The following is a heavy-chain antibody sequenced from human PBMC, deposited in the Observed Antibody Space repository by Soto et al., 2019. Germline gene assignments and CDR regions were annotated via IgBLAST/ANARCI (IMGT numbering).Heavy chain of an antibody. CDR2: IYYSGST. J-gene: IGHJ3*02. CDR1: GGSISSGDYY. CDR3: ASMEGVGTINSDDAFDI. Sequence: PSETLSLTCTVSGGSISSGDYYWSWIRQPPGKGLEWIGYIYYSGSTYYNPSLKSRVTISVDTSKNQFSLKLSSVTAADTAVYYCASMEGVGTINSDDAFDIWGQGTLATVSS. D-gene: IGHD5-12*01. V-gene: IGHV4-30-4*01.